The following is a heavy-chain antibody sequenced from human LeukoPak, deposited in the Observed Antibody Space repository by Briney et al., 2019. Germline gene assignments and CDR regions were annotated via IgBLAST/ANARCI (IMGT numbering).Heavy chain of an antibody. Sequence: PSETLSLTCAVYGGSFSGYYWSWIRQPPGKGLEWIGEINHSGSTNYNPFLKSRVTISVDTSKNQFSLKLSSVTAADTAVYFCARGPYSYDSSGAFDIWGQGAMVTVSS. J-gene: IGHJ3*02. CDR2: INHSGST. D-gene: IGHD3-22*01. CDR1: GGSFSGYY. CDR3: ARGPYSYDSSGAFDI. V-gene: IGHV4-34*01.